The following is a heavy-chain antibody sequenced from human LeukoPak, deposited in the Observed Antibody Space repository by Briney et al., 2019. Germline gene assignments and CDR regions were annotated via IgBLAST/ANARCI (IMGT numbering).Heavy chain of an antibody. CDR2: ISSSGSTI. CDR1: GFPFRNYN. CDR3: AELGITMIGGV. D-gene: IGHD3-10*02. V-gene: IGHV3-48*04. J-gene: IGHJ6*04. Sequence: GGSLRLSCAASGFPFRNYNMHWVRQAPGKGLEWVSYISSSGSTIYYADSVKGRFTISRDNAKNSLYLQMNSLRAEDTAVYYCAELGITMIGGVWGKGTTVTISS.